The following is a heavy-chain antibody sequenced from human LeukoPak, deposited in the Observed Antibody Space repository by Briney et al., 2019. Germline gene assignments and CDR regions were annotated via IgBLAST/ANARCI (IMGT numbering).Heavy chain of an antibody. J-gene: IGHJ4*02. D-gene: IGHD4-17*01. CDR1: GFTFSSYE. CDR2: ISSSGSTI. V-gene: IGHV3-48*03. Sequence: GXXLRLSCAASGFTFSSYEMNWVRQAPGKGLEWVSYISSSGSTIYYADSVKGRFTISRDNAKNSLYLQMNSLRAEDTAVYYCALAPMTTVTSFDYWGQGTLVTVSS. CDR3: ALAPMTTVTSFDY.